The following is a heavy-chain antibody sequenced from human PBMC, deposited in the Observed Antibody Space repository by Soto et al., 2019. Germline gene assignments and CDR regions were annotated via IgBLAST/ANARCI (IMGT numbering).Heavy chain of an antibody. CDR1: GFTFSSYA. V-gene: IGHV3-23*01. D-gene: IGHD3-10*01. Sequence: GGSLRLSCAASGFTFSSYAMSWVRQAPGKGLEWVSAISGSGGSTYYADSVKGRFTISRDNSKNTLYLQMNSLRAEDTAVYYCAKVDYYYGSGSYSHFDYWGQGTLVTVSS. CDR2: ISGSGGST. CDR3: AKVDYYYGSGSYSHFDY. J-gene: IGHJ4*02.